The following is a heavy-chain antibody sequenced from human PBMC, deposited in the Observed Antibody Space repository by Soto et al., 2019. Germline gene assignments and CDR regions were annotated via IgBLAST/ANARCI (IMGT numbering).Heavy chain of an antibody. Sequence: SETLSLTCAVYGGSFSGYYWSWIRQPPGKGLEWIGEINHSGSTNYNPSLKSRVTISVDTSKNQFSLKLSSVTAADTAVYYCARGRVVAANFLNVWGQGTTVTVSS. CDR2: INHSGST. J-gene: IGHJ6*02. CDR1: GGSFSGYY. CDR3: ARGRVVAANFLNV. D-gene: IGHD2-15*01. V-gene: IGHV4-34*01.